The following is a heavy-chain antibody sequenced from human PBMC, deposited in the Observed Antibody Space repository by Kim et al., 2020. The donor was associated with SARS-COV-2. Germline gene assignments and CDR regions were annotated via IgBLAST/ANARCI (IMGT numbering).Heavy chain of an antibody. CDR1: GGSFSGYY. J-gene: IGHJ5*02. CDR2: INHSGST. Sequence: SETLSLTCAVYGGSFSGYYWSWIRQPPGKGLEWIGEINHSGSTNYNPSLKSRVTISVDTSKNQFSLKLSSVTAADTAVYYCARTVGVGKDFWGGYYRGNNWFDPWGQGTLVPVSS. V-gene: IGHV4-34*01. D-gene: IGHD3-3*01. CDR3: ARTVGVGKDFWGGYYRGNNWFDP.